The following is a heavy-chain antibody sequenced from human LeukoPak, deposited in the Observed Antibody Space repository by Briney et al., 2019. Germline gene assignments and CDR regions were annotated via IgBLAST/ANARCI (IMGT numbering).Heavy chain of an antibody. CDR3: TSEVSGAFHI. D-gene: IGHD3-10*01. CDR1: RFTFSTYG. Sequence: SGGSLRLSCAASRFTFSTYGMNWVRQAPGQGLEWVGLLKSNSNGATTHYATPVKGRFTISRDDSKNTLSLQMDSLKTEDTGIYYCTSEVSGAFHIWGQGTVVTVSS. J-gene: IGHJ3*02. CDR2: LKSNSNGATT. V-gene: IGHV3-15*01.